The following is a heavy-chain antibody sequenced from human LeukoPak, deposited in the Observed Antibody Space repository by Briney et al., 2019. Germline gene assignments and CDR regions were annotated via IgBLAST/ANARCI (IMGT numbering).Heavy chain of an antibody. Sequence: RGSLRLSCAASGFTFSSYSMNWVRQAPGRGLEYISAIDIHSRSTHYADSVKGRFTISRDNSKNTLYLQVNSLRAEDTAVYYCVTSLPGQWPFDKWGQGTLVTVSS. J-gene: IGHJ4*02. CDR3: VTSLPGQWPFDK. D-gene: IGHD6-19*01. CDR1: GFTFSSYS. CDR2: IDIHSRST. V-gene: IGHV3-23*05.